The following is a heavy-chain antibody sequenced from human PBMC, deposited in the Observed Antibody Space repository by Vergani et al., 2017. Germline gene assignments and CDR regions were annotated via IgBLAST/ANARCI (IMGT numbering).Heavy chain of an antibody. V-gene: IGHV4-61*02. J-gene: IGHJ4*02. CDR2: IHTSGSH. Sequence: QVQLQESGPGLVKPSQTLSLTCTVSGGSINSHNYYWSWIRQPAGKGLEWIGRIHTSGSHNYNPSLKGRVPMSEDTSKNQFSLNLTSVTAADTAVYFCARGSCLGGSCYKPLFDYWGQGILVTVSS. CDR1: GGSINSHNYY. CDR3: ARGSCLGGSCYKPLFDY. D-gene: IGHD2-15*01.